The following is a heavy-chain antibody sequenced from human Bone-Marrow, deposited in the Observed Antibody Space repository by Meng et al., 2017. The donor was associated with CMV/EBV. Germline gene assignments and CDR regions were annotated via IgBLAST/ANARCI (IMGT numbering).Heavy chain of an antibody. J-gene: IGHJ6*02. CDR2: INHSGST. V-gene: IGHV4-34*01. D-gene: IGHD1-26*01. CDR1: GGSFNAYY. CDR3: ASESATYLGGRIYYHGMDV. Sequence: SETLSLTCTVYGGSFNAYYYNWFRQAPGKGLEWIGEINHSGSTNYNPSLKSRVTISVDKSKNQFSLMLTSGTAADTAVYYCASESATYLGGRIYYHGMDVWGQGTTVTVSS.